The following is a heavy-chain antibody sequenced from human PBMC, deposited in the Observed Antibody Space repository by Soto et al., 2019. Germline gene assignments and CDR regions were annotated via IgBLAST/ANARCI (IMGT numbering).Heavy chain of an antibody. Sequence: DVKLLESGGGSVQPGGSLRLSCATSGYKFNIHGMTWVRQAPGKGRGWVSSIGGVSETYYADSVKGRFTISRDDSKATLYLQMNSLRVEDTAIYYCAKDAVPGNGEWDWLDSWGQGTLVTVFS. CDR3: AKDAVPGNGEWDWLDS. CDR1: GYKFNIHG. V-gene: IGHV3-23*01. D-gene: IGHD6-19*01. J-gene: IGHJ5*01. CDR2: IGGVSET.